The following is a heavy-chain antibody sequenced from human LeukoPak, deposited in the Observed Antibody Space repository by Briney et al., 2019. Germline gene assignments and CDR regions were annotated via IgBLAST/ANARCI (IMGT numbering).Heavy chain of an antibody. Sequence: SETLSLTCTVSGGSIRSYYWSWIRQPPGKGLEYIGYIYYTGSTNYNPSLKNRVTISLDTSKNQFSLNLSSMTAADTAVYYCARHLESNGWYVIDYWGQGTLVTVSS. CDR1: GGSIRSYY. CDR2: IYYTGST. D-gene: IGHD6-19*01. J-gene: IGHJ4*02. CDR3: ARHLESNGWYVIDY. V-gene: IGHV4-59*08.